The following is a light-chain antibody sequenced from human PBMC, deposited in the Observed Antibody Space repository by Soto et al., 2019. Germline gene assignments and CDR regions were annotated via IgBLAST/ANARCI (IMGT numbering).Light chain of an antibody. Sequence: EVVLTQSPGTLSLSPEESATLSCRASRSVTSTSLAWYQQKPGQAPRLLIYGASSRATGVPDRFSGSGSGTDFTLSISSLEPEDFAVYYCQQYGTSPMTFGQGTKVEIK. CDR1: RSVTSTS. CDR3: QQYGTSPMT. V-gene: IGKV3-20*01. J-gene: IGKJ1*01. CDR2: GAS.